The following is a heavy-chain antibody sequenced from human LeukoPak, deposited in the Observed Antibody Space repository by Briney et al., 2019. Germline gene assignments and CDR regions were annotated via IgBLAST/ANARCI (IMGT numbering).Heavy chain of an antibody. Sequence: GGSLRLSCAASGFTFSSYSMNWVRQAPGKGLEWVSFISSSSSYIYYADSMKGRFTISRDNSKNTLYLQMNSLRAEDTAVYYCARTSRIGYYFDYWGQGTLVTVSS. CDR2: ISSSSSYI. D-gene: IGHD3-3*01. CDR3: ARTSRIGYYFDY. J-gene: IGHJ4*02. CDR1: GFTFSSYS. V-gene: IGHV3-21*01.